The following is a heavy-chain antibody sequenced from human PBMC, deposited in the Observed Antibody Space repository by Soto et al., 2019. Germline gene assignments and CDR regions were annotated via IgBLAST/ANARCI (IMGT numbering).Heavy chain of an antibody. J-gene: IGHJ6*02. CDR2: ISGSGGST. Sequence: EVQLLESGGGLVQPGGSLRLSCAASGFTFSSYAMSWVRQAPGKGLEWVTAISGSGGSTYYADSVKGRFTISRDNSKNTLYRQMNSLRAEDTAVYYCAKAGYNWNDLYYYGMDVWGQGTTVTVSS. V-gene: IGHV3-23*01. CDR1: GFTFSSYA. D-gene: IGHD1-20*01. CDR3: AKAGYNWNDLYYYGMDV.